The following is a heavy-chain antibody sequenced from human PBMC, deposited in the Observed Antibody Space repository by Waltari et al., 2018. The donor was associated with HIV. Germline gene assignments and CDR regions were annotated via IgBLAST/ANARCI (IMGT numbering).Heavy chain of an antibody. V-gene: IGHV4-59*01. D-gene: IGHD6-13*01. Sequence: QVQLQESGPGLVKPSETLSLTRTVSGGSISSYYWSWIRQPPGKGLEWIGYIYYSGSTNYNPSRKCRVTISVDTSKSQFSLKLSSVTAADTAVYYCARFRGSSWYDMDVWGQGTTVTVSS. CDR1: GGSISSYY. J-gene: IGHJ6*03. CDR3: ARFRGSSWYDMDV. CDR2: IYYSGST.